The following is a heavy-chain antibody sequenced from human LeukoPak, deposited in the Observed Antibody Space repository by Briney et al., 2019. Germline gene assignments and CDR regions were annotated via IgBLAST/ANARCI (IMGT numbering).Heavy chain of an antibody. CDR1: GGSFSGYY. Sequence: SETLSLTCAVYGGSFSGYYWSWIRQPPGKGLEWIGEINHSGSTNYNPSLKSRVTISVDTSKNQCSLKLSSVTAADTAVYYCARQSIAAAFGYWGQGTLVTVSS. J-gene: IGHJ4*02. CDR3: ARQSIAAAFGY. CDR2: INHSGST. D-gene: IGHD6-13*01. V-gene: IGHV4-34*01.